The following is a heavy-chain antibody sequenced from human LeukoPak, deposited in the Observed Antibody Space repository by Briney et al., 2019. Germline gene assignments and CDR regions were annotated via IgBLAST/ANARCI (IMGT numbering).Heavy chain of an antibody. D-gene: IGHD5-18*01. Sequence: SETLSLTCTVYGGSIRSSYYWGWIRQPPGKGLEWIGSVYYSGNTYYNPSLQSRLTISVDTSKNHCSLKQSSVTAADTAVYFCARHEGDTYRSDSWGQGTLFTVSS. V-gene: IGHV4-39*01. CDR3: ARHEGDTYRSDS. CDR2: VYYSGNT. J-gene: IGHJ4*02. CDR1: GGSIRSSYY.